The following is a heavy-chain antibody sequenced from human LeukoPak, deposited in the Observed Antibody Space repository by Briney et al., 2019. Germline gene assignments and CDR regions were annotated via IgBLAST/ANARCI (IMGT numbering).Heavy chain of an antibody. Sequence: GGSLRLSCGTSRFTFCSIWMSWVRQAPGKGLEWVADIKHDGSETNYVDSVKGRFTISRDNAKNSLHLQMNTLRVEETAVYYCAKNGCPHGMDVWGQGTTVTVSS. CDR3: AKNGCPHGMDV. CDR2: IKHDGSET. V-gene: IGHV3-7*02. J-gene: IGHJ6*02. CDR1: RFTFCSIW. D-gene: IGHD2-8*01.